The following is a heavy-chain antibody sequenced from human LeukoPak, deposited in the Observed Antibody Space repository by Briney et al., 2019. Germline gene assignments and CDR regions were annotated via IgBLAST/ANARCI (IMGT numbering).Heavy chain of an antibody. Sequence: GASVKVSCKASGYTFRNYAMNWVRQAPGQGLEWMGWINPNSGGTNYAQKFQGRVTMTRDTSISTAYMELSRLRSDDTAVYYCARPVAGLLGDDAFDIWGQGTMVTVSS. J-gene: IGHJ3*02. CDR2: INPNSGGT. CDR1: GYTFRNYA. CDR3: ARPVAGLLGDDAFDI. D-gene: IGHD6-19*01. V-gene: IGHV1-2*02.